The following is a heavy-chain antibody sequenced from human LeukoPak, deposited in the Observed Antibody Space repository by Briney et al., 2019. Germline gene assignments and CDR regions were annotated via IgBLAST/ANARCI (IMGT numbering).Heavy chain of an antibody. CDR2: AYYSGST. Sequence: SETLSLTCTVSGGSISSYYWSWIRQPPGKGLEWIGYAYYSGSTYYNPSLKSRVTISVDTSKNQFSLKLSSVTAADTAVYYCARAGSSGYFLNWFDPWGQGTLVTVSS. V-gene: IGHV4-59*01. CDR3: ARAGSSGYFLNWFDP. D-gene: IGHD3-22*01. CDR1: GGSISSYY. J-gene: IGHJ5*02.